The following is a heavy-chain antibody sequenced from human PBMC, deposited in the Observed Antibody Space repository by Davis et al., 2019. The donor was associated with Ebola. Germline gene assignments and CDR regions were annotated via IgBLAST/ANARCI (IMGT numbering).Heavy chain of an antibody. CDR3: ARGYCSGGSCYSSDY. V-gene: IGHV1-46*01. CDR2: INPSGGST. J-gene: IGHJ4*02. D-gene: IGHD2-15*01. CDR1: GYTFISYY. Sequence: ASVKVSCKASGYTFISYYMHWVRQAPGQGLEWMGIINPSGGSTSYAQKFQGRVTMTTDTSTSTAYMELRSLRSDDTAVYYCARGYCSGGSCYSSDYWGQGTLVTVSS.